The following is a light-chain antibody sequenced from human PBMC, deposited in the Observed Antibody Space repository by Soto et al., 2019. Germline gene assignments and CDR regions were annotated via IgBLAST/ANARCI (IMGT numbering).Light chain of an antibody. CDR1: SSDVGGYNY. Sequence: QSALTQPASVSWSPGQSITISCTGTSSDVGGYNYVSWYQQHPGKAPKLMIYGVTNRPSGVSNRVSGSKSGNTASLTISGLQADDEAEYYCSSYTSSTTLSVIFGGGTKLTVL. V-gene: IGLV2-14*01. CDR3: SSYTSSTTLSVI. J-gene: IGLJ2*01. CDR2: GVT.